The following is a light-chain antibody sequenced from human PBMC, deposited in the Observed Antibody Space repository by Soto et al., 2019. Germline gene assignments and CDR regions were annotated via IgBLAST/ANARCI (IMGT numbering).Light chain of an antibody. CDR3: QHTRT. J-gene: IGKJ1*01. Sequence: DIQMTPSPSTLSASVGDRVTITCRASQNINNWIAWYQQKPVKAPKFLIYDASTLESGVPSRFSGSGFGTAFSLPISSLQPDDFGSYYCQHTRTFGQGTKVDIK. V-gene: IGKV1-5*01. CDR2: DAS. CDR1: QNINNW.